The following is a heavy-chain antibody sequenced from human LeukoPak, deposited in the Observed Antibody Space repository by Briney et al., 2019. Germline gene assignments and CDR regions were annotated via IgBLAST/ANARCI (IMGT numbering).Heavy chain of an antibody. V-gene: IGHV3-53*01. Sequence: GGSVRLSWAASGFTVYRDYVTWVGEAAGKGKEWVSVIYSGGNRYYAASVKGRFTVSRDNSKNTVHLLMNNLRAEDTAVYFCARDLTYAGNPGAFDVWGQGAMVTVSS. CDR2: IYSGGNR. CDR1: GFTVYRDY. J-gene: IGHJ3*01. D-gene: IGHD4-23*01. CDR3: ARDLTYAGNPGAFDV.